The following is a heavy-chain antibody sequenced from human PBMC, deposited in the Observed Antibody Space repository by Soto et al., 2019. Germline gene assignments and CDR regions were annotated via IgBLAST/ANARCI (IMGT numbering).Heavy chain of an antibody. Sequence: QVQLVESXXXXXKPGGSLRLSCAASGFTFXXXXXXXIRQAPGKXLXWVPYISSSGSTIYYADSVKGRFTISRDNAKNSLYLQMNSLRAEDTAVYYCARDLTAIRGPTPWGQGTLVTVSS. CDR3: ARDLTAIRGPTP. V-gene: IGHV3-11*01. CDR2: ISSSGSTI. D-gene: IGHD2-21*02. J-gene: IGHJ4*02. CDR1: GFTFXXXX.